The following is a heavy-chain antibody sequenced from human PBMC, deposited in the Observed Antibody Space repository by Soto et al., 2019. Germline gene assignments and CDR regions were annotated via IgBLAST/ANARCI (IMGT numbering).Heavy chain of an antibody. CDR3: AIQAPYSSSWYVLDY. J-gene: IGHJ4*02. CDR2: INPNSGGT. V-gene: IGHV1-2*04. CDR1: GYTFTGYY. Sequence: GASVKVSCKASGYTFTGYYMHWVRQAPGQGLEWMGWINPNSGGTNYAQKFQGWVTMTRDTSISTAYMELSRLRSDDTAVYYCAIQAPYSSSWYVLDYWGQGTLVTVS. D-gene: IGHD6-13*01.